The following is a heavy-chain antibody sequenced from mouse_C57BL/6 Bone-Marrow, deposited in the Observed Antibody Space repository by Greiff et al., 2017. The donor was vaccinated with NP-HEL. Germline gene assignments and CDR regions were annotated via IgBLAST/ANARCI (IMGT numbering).Heavy chain of an antibody. D-gene: IGHD2-3*01. V-gene: IGHV1-84*01. J-gene: IGHJ1*03. CDR1: GYTFTDYY. Sequence: VHLVESGPELVKPGASVKISCKASGYTFTDYYINWVKQRPGQGLEWIGWIYPGSGNTKYNEKFKGKATLTVDTSSSTDYMQLSSLTSEDSAVYFCARGSDGYYYWYFDVWGTGTTVTVSS. CDR3: ARGSDGYYYWYFDV. CDR2: IYPGSGNT.